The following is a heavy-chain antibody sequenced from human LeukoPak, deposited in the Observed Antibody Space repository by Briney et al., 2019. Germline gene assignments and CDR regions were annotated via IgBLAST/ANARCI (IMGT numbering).Heavy chain of an antibody. V-gene: IGHV3-23*01. CDR3: AKSAIYPYPV. D-gene: IGHD3-3*01. CDR2: IAVIGGT. Sequence: GGSLRLSCGASGFTLSNYAMSWVRQGPGKGLEWVSAIAVIGGTYHAESVRGRFTISRDSSKNTLYLQMSSLRVEDAGVYYCAKSAIYPYPVWGKGTTVTVSS. CDR1: GFTLSNYA. J-gene: IGHJ6*04.